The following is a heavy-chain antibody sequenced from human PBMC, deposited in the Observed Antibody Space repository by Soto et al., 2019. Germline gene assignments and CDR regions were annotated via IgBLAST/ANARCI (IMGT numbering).Heavy chain of an antibody. V-gene: IGHV3-30*03. Sequence: VQLVESGGGVVQPGRSLRLSCAASGFTFSDYAMHWVRQAPGKGLEWVAVVSHDGRNTHYADSVKGRFTISRDSSKNTVSREMNSLRAEETAVYYCATGGRQWMVPSGFNYWGQGALVTVSS. CDR2: VSHDGRNT. D-gene: IGHD6-19*01. CDR1: GFTFSDYA. CDR3: ATGGRQWMVPSGFNY. J-gene: IGHJ4*02.